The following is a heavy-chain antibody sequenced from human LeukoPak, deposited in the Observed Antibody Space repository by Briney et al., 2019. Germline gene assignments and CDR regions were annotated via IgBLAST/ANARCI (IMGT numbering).Heavy chain of an antibody. D-gene: IGHD1-1*01. CDR1: GYTFTSYD. V-gene: IGHV1-8*01. Sequence: ASVKVSCKASGYTFTSYDINWVRQATGQGLEWMGWMNPNSGNTGYAQKFQGRVTMTRNTSISTAYMELSSLRSEDTAVYYCARFAAELEPLDDWGQGTLVTVSS. J-gene: IGHJ4*02. CDR3: ARFAAELEPLDD. CDR2: MNPNSGNT.